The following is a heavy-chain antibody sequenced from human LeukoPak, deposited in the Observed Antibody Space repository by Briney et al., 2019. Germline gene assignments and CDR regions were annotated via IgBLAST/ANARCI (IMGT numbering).Heavy chain of an antibody. V-gene: IGHV3-23*01. D-gene: IGHD6-13*01. Sequence: GGSLRLSCAASGFTFSSYAMSWVRQAPGKGLEWVSAISGSGGNTCYADSVKGRFTISRDNSKSMLYLQMNSLRAEDTAIYYCAKEHKYSSSWYYFDYWGQGTLVTVSS. J-gene: IGHJ4*02. CDR3: AKEHKYSSSWYYFDY. CDR2: ISGSGGNT. CDR1: GFTFSSYA.